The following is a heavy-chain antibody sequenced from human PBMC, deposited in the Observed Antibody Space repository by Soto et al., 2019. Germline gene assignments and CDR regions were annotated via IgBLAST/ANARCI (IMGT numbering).Heavy chain of an antibody. Sequence: PGGSLRLSCAASGFTFSSYGMHWVRQAPGKGLEWVAVIWYDGSNKYYADSVKGRFTISRDNSKNTLYLQMNSLRAEDTAVYYCARGVSAARHYYYYYGMDVWGQGTTVTVYS. J-gene: IGHJ6*02. V-gene: IGHV3-33*01. CDR3: ARGVSAARHYYYYYGMDV. CDR1: GFTFSSYG. D-gene: IGHD6-6*01. CDR2: IWYDGSNK.